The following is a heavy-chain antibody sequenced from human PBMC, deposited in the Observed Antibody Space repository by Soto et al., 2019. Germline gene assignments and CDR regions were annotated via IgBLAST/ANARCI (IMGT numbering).Heavy chain of an antibody. CDR3: ARTLVGSTRGNFDY. J-gene: IGHJ4*01. Sequence: GESLKISCKTSGYSFTSYWIGWVRQMPGKGMEWMGNIYPYDSDTRYSPSFQGQVTISADTSITTAYLQWSGLRASDTAMYFCARTLVGSTRGNFDYWGQGTLVTVSS. CDR2: IYPYDSDT. D-gene: IGHD2-2*01. V-gene: IGHV5-51*01. CDR1: GYSFTSYW.